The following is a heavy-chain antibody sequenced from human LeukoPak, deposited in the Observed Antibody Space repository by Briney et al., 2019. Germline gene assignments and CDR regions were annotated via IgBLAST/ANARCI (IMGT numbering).Heavy chain of an antibody. CDR3: ARGAYYGDNFPLHY. CDR2: MNPNSGAT. J-gene: IGHJ4*02. Sequence: ASVKVSCKGSGYTFTNYYLHWVRQAPGQGVEWMGWMNPNSGATEYQQNFQGRVTMTRDTSISTAYLEVFSLTSDDAAVYYCARGAYYGDNFPLHYWGQGSLVIASS. D-gene: IGHD4-23*01. V-gene: IGHV1-2*02. CDR1: GYTFTNYY.